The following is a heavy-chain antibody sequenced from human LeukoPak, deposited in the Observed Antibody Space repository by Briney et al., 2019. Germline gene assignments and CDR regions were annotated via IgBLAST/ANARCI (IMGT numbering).Heavy chain of an antibody. V-gene: IGHV1-69*06. CDR3: ARDYYYDSSGYSPFDF. D-gene: IGHD3-22*01. CDR1: GYTFTSYG. Sequence: APVKVSCKASGYTFTSYGINWVRQAPGQGLEWMGGIIPIFGTANYAQKFQGRVTITADTSTTTAYMELSSLRPDDTAVYYRARDYYYDSSGYSPFDFWGQGTLVTVSS. J-gene: IGHJ4*02. CDR2: IIPIFGTA.